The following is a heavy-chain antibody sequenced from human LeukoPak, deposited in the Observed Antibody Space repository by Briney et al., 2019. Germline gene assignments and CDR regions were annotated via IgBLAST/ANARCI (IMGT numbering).Heavy chain of an antibody. Sequence: SETLSLTCTVSGGSISSSSYYWGWIRQHPGKGLEWIGYIYYSGSTYYNPSLKSRVTISVDTSKNQFSLKLSSVTAADTAVYYCARGGSDYDYYMDVWGKGTTVTVSS. J-gene: IGHJ6*03. CDR3: ARGGSDYDYYMDV. V-gene: IGHV4-31*03. CDR1: GGSISSSSYY. CDR2: IYYSGST.